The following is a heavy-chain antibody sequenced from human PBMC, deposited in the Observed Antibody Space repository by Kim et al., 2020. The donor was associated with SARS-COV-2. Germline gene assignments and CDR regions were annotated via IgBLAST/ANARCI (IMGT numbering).Heavy chain of an antibody. CDR2: ISPSSTYT. Sequence: GGSLRLSCAASGFTFSDYYMSWIRQAPGKGVEWVSSISPSSTYTSYADSVRGRFTISRDNAKNSLYLHMNSLRAEDTAVFYCARRPLCSGTSCFPKPHFDYWGQGSLVTVSA. J-gene: IGHJ4*02. D-gene: IGHD2-2*01. CDR3: ARRPLCSGTSCFPKPHFDY. V-gene: IGHV3-11*06. CDR1: GFTFSDYY.